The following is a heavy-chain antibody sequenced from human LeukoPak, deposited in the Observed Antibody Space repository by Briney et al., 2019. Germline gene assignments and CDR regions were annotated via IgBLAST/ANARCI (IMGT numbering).Heavy chain of an antibody. CDR3: ARDSSTDTGTNDY. J-gene: IGHJ4*02. Sequence: GGSLRLSCAASGFTVSSNYMSWVRQAPGKGLEWVSVIYSGGSTYYADSVKGRFTISRDNSKNTLYLQMNSLRAEDTAVYYCARDSSTDTGTNDYWGQGTLVTVSS. CDR2: IYSGGST. V-gene: IGHV3-53*01. D-gene: IGHD1-7*01. CDR1: GFTVSSNY.